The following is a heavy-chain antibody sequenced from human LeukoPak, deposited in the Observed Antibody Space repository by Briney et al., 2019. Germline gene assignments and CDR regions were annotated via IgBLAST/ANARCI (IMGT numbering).Heavy chain of an antibody. Sequence: GGSLRLSCATSGFTFSSYTMNWVRQAPGKGLEWVSYISSSGSSIYYADSVKGRFTIPRDNARKSLYLQMHSLRAEDTAVYYCARDSHKFDSSGYYPDAFDIWGQGTMVTVSS. CDR3: ARDSHKFDSSGYYPDAFDI. CDR1: GFTFSSYT. D-gene: IGHD3-22*01. J-gene: IGHJ3*02. CDR2: ISSSGSSI. V-gene: IGHV3-48*04.